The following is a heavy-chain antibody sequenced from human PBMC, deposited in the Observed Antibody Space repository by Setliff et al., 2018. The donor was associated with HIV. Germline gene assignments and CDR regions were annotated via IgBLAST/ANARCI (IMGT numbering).Heavy chain of an antibody. CDR1: GFNLNHYA. J-gene: IGHJ6*04. CDR2: ITWQGGLL. CDR3: VKGGSLAGQFFYYLHV. D-gene: IGHD6-19*01. V-gene: IGHV3-9*01. Sequence: LRLSCKGFGFNLNHYAMHWVRQPPGKGLEWVSGITWQGGLLGYADSVKGRFTISRDSVMSSLYLQMASLTTEDTASYFCVKGGSLAGQFFYYLHVWGKGTAVTVSS.